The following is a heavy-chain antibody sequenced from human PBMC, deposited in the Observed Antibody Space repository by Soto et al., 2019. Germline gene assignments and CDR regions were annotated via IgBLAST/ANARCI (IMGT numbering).Heavy chain of an antibody. J-gene: IGHJ4*01. V-gene: IGHV3-30*18. D-gene: IGHD1-26*01. CDR3: SKDPRLWGVGDTTLLHYFEY. CDR2: ISYDGSNK. CDR1: GFTFSSYG. Sequence: GSLRLSCAASGFTFSSYGMHWVRQAPGKGLEWVAVISYDGSNKYYADSVKGRFTISRDNSKNTLYLQMNSLRAEDTAVYFFSKDPRLWGVGDTTLLHYFEYWGQGTLVTVSS.